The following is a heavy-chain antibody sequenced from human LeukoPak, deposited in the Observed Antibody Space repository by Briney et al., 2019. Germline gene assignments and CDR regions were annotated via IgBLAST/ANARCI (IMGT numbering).Heavy chain of an antibody. CDR1: GYSFTTYW. CDR3: ARVFDILTGYYIRAFDY. J-gene: IGHJ4*02. D-gene: IGHD3-9*01. V-gene: IGHV5-51*01. CDR2: IYHDDSDT. Sequence: GESLEISCKGSGYSFTTYWIAWVRQMPGKGLEWMGIIYHDDSDTRYSPSFEGQVTISADKSISTAYLQWSSLKASDTAMYYCARVFDILTGYYIRAFDYWGQGTLVTVSS.